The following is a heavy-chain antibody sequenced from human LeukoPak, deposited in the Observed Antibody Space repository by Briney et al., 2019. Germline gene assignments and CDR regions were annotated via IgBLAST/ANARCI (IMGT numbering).Heavy chain of an antibody. CDR3: ARGGSGSGWYEPRDY. D-gene: IGHD6-19*01. V-gene: IGHV3-74*01. J-gene: IGHJ4*02. CDR2: IKSDGSST. CDR1: GFTFSNYW. Sequence: QAGGSLRLSCAASGFTFSNYWMHWVRQAPGKGLVWVSRIKSDGSSTNYADSVKGRFTISRDNAKHTLYLQMNSLRAEDTAVYYCARGGSGSGWYEPRDYWGQGTLVTVSS.